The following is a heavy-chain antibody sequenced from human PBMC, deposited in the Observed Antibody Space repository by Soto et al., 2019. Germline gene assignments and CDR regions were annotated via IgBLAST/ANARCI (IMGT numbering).Heavy chain of an antibody. CDR2: SHNSGST. CDR3: AKGGWYEDH. CDR1: GGSVSSDY. Sequence: SETLSLTCTVSGGSVSSDYWSWIRQPPGKGLEWIGYSHNSGSTEYNPSLKGRVTISIDTSRNEFSLKLRSVTAADTAVYYCAKGGWYEDHWGQGTLVTVSS. V-gene: IGHV4-4*08. J-gene: IGHJ4*02. D-gene: IGHD6-19*01.